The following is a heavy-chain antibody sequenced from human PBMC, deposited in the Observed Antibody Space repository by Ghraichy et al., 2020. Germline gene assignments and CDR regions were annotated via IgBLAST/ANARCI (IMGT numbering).Heavy chain of an antibody. CDR3: AKEDGGAGGEL. D-gene: IGHD3-16*01. V-gene: IGHV3-21*01. CDR2: ISGSSTYI. Sequence: GGSLRLSCAASGFTFSPYAMNWVRQAPGKGLEWVSYISGSSTYIYYADSVKGRFTVSRDNAKKSLYLQMNSLRVEDTAVYYCAKEDGGAGGELWGQGTLVTVSS. J-gene: IGHJ4*02. CDR1: GFTFSPYA.